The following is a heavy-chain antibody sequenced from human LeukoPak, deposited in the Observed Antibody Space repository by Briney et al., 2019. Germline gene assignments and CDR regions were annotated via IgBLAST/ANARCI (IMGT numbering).Heavy chain of an antibody. J-gene: IGHJ4*02. CDR3: AKEGLYYDSSGYPTHYFDY. D-gene: IGHD3-22*01. CDR1: GFTFDDYA. Sequence: PGGSLRLSCAASGFTFDDYAMHWVRHAPWKGLEWVSGISWNSGSIGYADSVKGRFTISRDNAKNSLYLQMNSLRAEDTALYYCAKEGLYYDSSGYPTHYFDYWGQGTLVTVSS. V-gene: IGHV3-9*01. CDR2: ISWNSGSI.